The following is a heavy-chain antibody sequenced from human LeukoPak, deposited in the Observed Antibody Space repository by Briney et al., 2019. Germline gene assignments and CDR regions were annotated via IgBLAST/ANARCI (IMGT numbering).Heavy chain of an antibody. D-gene: IGHD1-1*01. CDR3: ARVGYPGEGY. Sequence: PGGSLRLSCAASGFTFSSYAMHWVRQAPGKGLEWVAVISYDGSNKYYADSVKGRFTISRDNSKNTLYLQMNSLRAEDTAVYYCARVGYPGEGYWGQGTLVTVSS. CDR1: GFTFSSYA. V-gene: IGHV3-30-3*01. CDR2: ISYDGSNK. J-gene: IGHJ4*02.